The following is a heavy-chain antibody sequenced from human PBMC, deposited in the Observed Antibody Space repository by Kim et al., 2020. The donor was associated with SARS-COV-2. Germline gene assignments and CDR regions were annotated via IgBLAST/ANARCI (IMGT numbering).Heavy chain of an antibody. CDR2: INYSGNT. Sequence: SETLSLTCTVSGDSISSSSNNWGWIRQPPGKGLEWIGSINYSGNTYYNPSLKSRVTISVDTSKNQFSLKMRSVTAADTAVYYCARLVSENSAVEFWGQGTLVTVSS. J-gene: IGHJ4*02. V-gene: IGHV4-39*01. CDR3: ARLVSENSAVEF. CDR1: GDSISSSSNN.